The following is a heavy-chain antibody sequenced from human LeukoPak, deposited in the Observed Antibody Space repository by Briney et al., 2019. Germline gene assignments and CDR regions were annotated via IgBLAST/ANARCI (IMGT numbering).Heavy chain of an antibody. V-gene: IGHV3-13*01. CDR1: GFIFGNYH. Sequence: GGSLRLSCAASGFIFGNYHMHWVRQAPGKGLEWVSFIGTAGDAYYPGSVKGRFTVSRENAKNSLYLQMNRLTAGDTAVYYYARGDTMVQGVLSRKGPATGGYYYMDVWGKGTTVIVSS. J-gene: IGHJ6*03. CDR3: ARGDTMVQGVLSRKGPATGGYYYMDV. D-gene: IGHD3-10*01. CDR2: IGTAGDA.